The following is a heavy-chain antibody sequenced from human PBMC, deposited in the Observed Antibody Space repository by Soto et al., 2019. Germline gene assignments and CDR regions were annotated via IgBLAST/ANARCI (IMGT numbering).Heavy chain of an antibody. D-gene: IGHD4-17*01. CDR2: IYYSGRT. Sequence: SETLSLTCTVSGGSINNYYWSWIRQPPGKGLEWIGYIYYSGRTSYNPSLKSRVTISVDRSKNQFSLKLSSVTAADTAVYYCAKMSYGDYGFWYFDLWGRGTLVTVSS. J-gene: IGHJ2*01. CDR1: GGSINNYY. V-gene: IGHV4-59*12. CDR3: AKMSYGDYGFWYFDL.